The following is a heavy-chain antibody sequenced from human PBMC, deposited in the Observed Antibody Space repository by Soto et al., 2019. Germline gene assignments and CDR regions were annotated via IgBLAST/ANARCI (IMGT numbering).Heavy chain of an antibody. Sequence: QVQLQESGPGLVKPSQTLSVTCTVSGASVTSGGYYWTWIRQHSGKGLEWIGHIYSDGRTYYSPSLKSRLTISLDMSKNQCSLRLTSVTVADTAVYYCASGYKYPSDYWGQGTLVAVSS. J-gene: IGHJ4*02. V-gene: IGHV4-31*03. CDR2: IYSDGRT. D-gene: IGHD6-25*01. CDR1: GASVTSGGYY. CDR3: ASGYKYPSDY.